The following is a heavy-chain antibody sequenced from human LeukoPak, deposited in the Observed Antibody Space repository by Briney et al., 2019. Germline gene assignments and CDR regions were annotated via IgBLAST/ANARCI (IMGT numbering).Heavy chain of an antibody. CDR2: INHSGST. CDR1: GGSFSGYY. J-gene: IGHJ4*02. D-gene: IGHD3-16*01. CDR3: AGSDYVWGSPLFDY. Sequence: SSETLSLTCAVYGGSFSGYYWSWIRQPPGKGLEWIGEINHSGSTNYNPSLKSRVTISVDTSKNQFSLKLSSVTAADTAVYYCAGSDYVWGSPLFDYWGQGTLVTVSS. V-gene: IGHV4-34*01.